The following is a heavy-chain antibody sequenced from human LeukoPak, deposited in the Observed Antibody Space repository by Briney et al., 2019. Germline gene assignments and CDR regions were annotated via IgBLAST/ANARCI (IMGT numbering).Heavy chain of an antibody. CDR2: INHSGST. V-gene: IGHV4-34*01. CDR3: ASVSIVVVPAAIRGYYYYYYMDV. J-gene: IGHJ6*03. CDR1: GGSFSGYY. D-gene: IGHD2-2*02. Sequence: SETLSLTCAVYGGSFSGYYWSRIRQPPGKGLEWIGEINHSGSTNYNPSLKSRVTISVDTSKNQFSLKLSSVTAADTAVYYCASVSIVVVPAAIRGYYYYYYMDVWGKGTTVTVSS.